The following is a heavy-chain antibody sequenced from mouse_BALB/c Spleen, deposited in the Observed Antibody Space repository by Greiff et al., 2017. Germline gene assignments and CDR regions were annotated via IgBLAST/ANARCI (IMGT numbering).Heavy chain of an antibody. D-gene: IGHD1-1*01. CDR1: GYSFTSYY. V-gene: IGHV1S135*01. J-gene: IGHJ4*01. Sequence: VQLQQSGPELMKPGASVKISCKASGYSFTSYYMHWVKQSHGKSLEWIGYIDPFNGGTSYNQKFKGKATLTVDKSSSTAYMHLSSLTSEDSAVYYCARGITFYAMDYWGQGTSVTVSS. CDR2: IDPFNGGT. CDR3: ARGITFYAMDY.